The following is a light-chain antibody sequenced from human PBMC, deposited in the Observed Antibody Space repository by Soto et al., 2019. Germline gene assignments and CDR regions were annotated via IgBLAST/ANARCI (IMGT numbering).Light chain of an antibody. CDR3: SAYTSRSTPYV. J-gene: IGLJ1*01. V-gene: IGLV2-14*01. Sequence: QSALTQPASVSGSPGQSITISCTGTSSDVGGYNYVSWYQQHPGKAPKLMIYEVSNRHSGVSNRFSGSNSGNTASLTISGLQAEDVSDYYCSAYTSRSTPYVLRTGTNLTLL. CDR1: SSDVGGYNY. CDR2: EVS.